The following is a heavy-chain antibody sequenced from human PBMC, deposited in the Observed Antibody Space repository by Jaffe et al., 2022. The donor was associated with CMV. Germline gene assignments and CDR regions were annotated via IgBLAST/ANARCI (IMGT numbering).Heavy chain of an antibody. D-gene: IGHD5-18*01. CDR2: IKQDGSEK. CDR1: GFTFSSYW. J-gene: IGHJ6*02. CDR3: ARRGSYGYVYYYGMDV. V-gene: IGHV3-7*01. Sequence: EVQLVESGGGLVQPGGSLRLSCAASGFTFSSYWMSWVRQAPGKGLEWVANIKQDGSEKYYVDSVKGRFTISRDNAKNSLYLQMNSLRAEDTAVYYCARRGSYGYVYYYGMDVWGQGTTVTVSS.